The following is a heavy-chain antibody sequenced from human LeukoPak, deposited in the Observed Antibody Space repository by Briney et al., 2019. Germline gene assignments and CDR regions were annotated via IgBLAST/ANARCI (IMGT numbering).Heavy chain of an antibody. J-gene: IGHJ6*02. CDR2: ISVYNGNT. V-gene: IGHV1-18*01. D-gene: IGHD3-3*01. CDR3: ARFLEWLLYDYYYGMDV. CDR1: GYTFTSYG. Sequence: ASVKVSCKASGYTFTSYGISWVRQAPGQGREWMGWISVYNGNTNYAQKLQGRVTMTTDTSTSTAYMELRRLRSDDTAVYYCARFLEWLLYDYYYGMDVWGQGTTVTVSS.